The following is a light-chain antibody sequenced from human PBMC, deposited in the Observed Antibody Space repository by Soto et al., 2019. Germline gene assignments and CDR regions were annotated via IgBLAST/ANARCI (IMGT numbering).Light chain of an antibody. J-gene: IGLJ3*02. CDR3: QSYDNSLSAWV. CDR2: DNN. CDR1: SSNIGAGFD. Sequence: QSVLTQPPSVSGAPGQRVAISCTGSSSNIGAGFDVHWYQQVPGTAPKLLIHDNNNRPSGVPDRFSGSKSATSASLAIAGLQAEDEADYYCQSYDNSLSAWVFGGGTKLTVL. V-gene: IGLV1-40*01.